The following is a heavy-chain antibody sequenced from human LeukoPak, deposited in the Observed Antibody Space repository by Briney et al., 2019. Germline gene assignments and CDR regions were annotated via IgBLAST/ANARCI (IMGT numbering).Heavy chain of an antibody. V-gene: IGHV1-2*02. CDR3: ARDLMTTPTWDFDY. CDR1: GYTFTGYY. J-gene: IGHJ4*02. CDR2: INPNSGTT. D-gene: IGHD3-16*01. Sequence: ASVKVSCKGSGYTFTGYYMHWVRQAPGEGIEWMGWINPNSGTTNYAQKFQGRVTVTRDTSISTAYMELSRLESDDTAVYYCARDLMTTPTWDFDYWGQGTLVTVAS.